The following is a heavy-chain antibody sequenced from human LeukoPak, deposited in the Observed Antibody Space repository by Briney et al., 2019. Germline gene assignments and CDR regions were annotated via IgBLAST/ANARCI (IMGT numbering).Heavy chain of an antibody. CDR1: GGSISSYY. CDR3: ARGGVGAFYYYYYMDV. V-gene: IGHV4-59*01. CDR2: IYYSGST. D-gene: IGHD1-26*01. J-gene: IGHJ6*03. Sequence: SETLSLTCTVSGGSISSYYWSWIRQPPGKGLEWIGYIYYSGSTNYNPSLKSRVTISVDTSKNQFSLKLSSVTAADTAVYYCARGGVGAFYYYYYMDVWGKGTTVTISS.